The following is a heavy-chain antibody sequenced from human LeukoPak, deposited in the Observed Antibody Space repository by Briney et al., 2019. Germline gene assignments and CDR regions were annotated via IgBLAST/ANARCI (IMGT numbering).Heavy chain of an antibody. J-gene: IGHJ4*02. D-gene: IGHD6-19*01. CDR1: GGSISSYY. CDR3: ARQPRHGSGFIES. CDR2: IYTSGST. V-gene: IGHV4-4*07. Sequence: SETLSLTCTVSGGSISSYYWSWIRQPAGKGLEWIGRIYTSGSTNYNPSLKSRVTMSVDTSKNQFSLKLDSVTAADMAVYYCARQPRHGSGFIESWGQGTLVTVSS.